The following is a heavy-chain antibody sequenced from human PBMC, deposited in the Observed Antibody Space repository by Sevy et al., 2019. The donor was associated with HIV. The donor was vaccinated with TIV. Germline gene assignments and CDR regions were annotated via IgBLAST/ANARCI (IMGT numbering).Heavy chain of an antibody. CDR2: IIPIFGTA. CDR1: GGTFSSYA. V-gene: IGHV1-69*13. J-gene: IGHJ6*02. D-gene: IGHD3-3*01. Sequence: ASVKVSCKASGGTFSSYAISWVRQAPGQGLEWMGGIIPIFGTANYAQKFQGRVTITADESTSTAYMEPSSLRSEDTAVYYCARDAITIFRRDYYYGMDVWGQGTTVTVSS. CDR3: ARDAITIFRRDYYYGMDV.